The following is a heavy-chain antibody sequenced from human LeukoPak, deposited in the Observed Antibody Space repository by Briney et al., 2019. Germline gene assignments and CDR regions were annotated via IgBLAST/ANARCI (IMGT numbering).Heavy chain of an antibody. Sequence: SGTLSLTCAVSGGSISSSNWWSWVRQPPGKGLEWIGYIYYSGSTYYNPSLKSRVTISVDTSKNQFSLKLSSVTAADTAVYYCARGFFGGPFDYWGQGTLVTVSS. CDR1: GGSISSSNW. CDR2: IYYSGST. D-gene: IGHD3-3*01. V-gene: IGHV4-4*02. J-gene: IGHJ4*02. CDR3: ARGFFGGPFDY.